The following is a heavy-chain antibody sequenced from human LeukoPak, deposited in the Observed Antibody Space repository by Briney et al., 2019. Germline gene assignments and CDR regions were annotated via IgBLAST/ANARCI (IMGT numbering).Heavy chain of an antibody. V-gene: IGHV3-30*18. CDR2: ISYDGSNK. CDR3: AKDSAGSGSYDAFDI. CDR1: GFTFSSYG. D-gene: IGHD3-10*01. Sequence: GRSLRLSCAASGFTFSSYGMRWVRQAPGKGLEWVAVISYDGSNKYYADPVKGRFTISRDNSKNTLYLQMNSLRAEDTAVYYCAKDSAGSGSYDAFDIWGQGTMVTVSS. J-gene: IGHJ3*02.